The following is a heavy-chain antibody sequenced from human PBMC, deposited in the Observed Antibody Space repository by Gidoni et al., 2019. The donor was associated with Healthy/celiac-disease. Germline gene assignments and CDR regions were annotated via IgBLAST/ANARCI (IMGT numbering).Heavy chain of an antibody. CDR1: GGSVSSGSYY. D-gene: IGHD5-12*01. V-gene: IGHV4-61*01. Sequence: QVQLQESGPGLVRPSETLSLTCTVSGGSVSSGSYYWRWIRQPPGKGLEWIGYIYYSGSTNYNPSLKSRVTISVDTSKNQFSLKLSSVTAADTAVYYCARAGGLPLYYYYGMDVWGQGTTVTVSS. CDR2: IYYSGST. J-gene: IGHJ6*02. CDR3: ARAGGLPLYYYYGMDV.